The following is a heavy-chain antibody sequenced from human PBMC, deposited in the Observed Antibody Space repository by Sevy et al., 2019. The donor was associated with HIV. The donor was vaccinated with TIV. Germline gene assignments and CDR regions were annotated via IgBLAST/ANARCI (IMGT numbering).Heavy chain of an antibody. D-gene: IGHD6-19*01. V-gene: IGHV3-21*01. Sequence: GGSLRLSCAASGFSFSSYFINWVRQAPGKGLEWVASIGHSFSHIYYADSVKGRFTISRDNAKNSLDMQMNSLRVDDTALYYCARDIEGNSNGYFDYWGQGALVTVSS. CDR3: ARDIEGNSNGYFDY. CDR1: GFSFSSYF. J-gene: IGHJ4*02. CDR2: IGHSFSHI.